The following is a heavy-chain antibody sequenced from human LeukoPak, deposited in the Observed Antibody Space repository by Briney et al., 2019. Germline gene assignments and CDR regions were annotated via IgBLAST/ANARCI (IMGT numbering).Heavy chain of an antibody. Sequence: SETLSLTCTVSGVSISSSSYYWTWIRQPPGKGLEWVGYTRYTGDTNYNPSLKSRATMSLDTSKNQFSLILTSVTAADTAVYYCARYARTPDSWGQGTLVTVSS. J-gene: IGHJ4*02. CDR1: GVSISSSSYY. CDR3: ARYARTPDS. D-gene: IGHD2-8*01. CDR2: TRYTGDT. V-gene: IGHV4-61*01.